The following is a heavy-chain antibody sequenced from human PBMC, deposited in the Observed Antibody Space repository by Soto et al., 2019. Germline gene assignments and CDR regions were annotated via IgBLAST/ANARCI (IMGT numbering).Heavy chain of an antibody. Sequence: GGSLRLSCAASGFTFSSYDMHWVRQATGKGLEWVSAIGTAGDTYYPGSVKGRFTISRENAKNSLYLQMNSLRAEDTAVYYCARRFPQYYYGSGSYSDYYYYGMDVWGQGTTVTVSS. CDR2: IGTAGDT. D-gene: IGHD3-10*01. CDR3: ARRFPQYYYGSGSYSDYYYYGMDV. J-gene: IGHJ6*02. V-gene: IGHV3-13*01. CDR1: GFTFSSYD.